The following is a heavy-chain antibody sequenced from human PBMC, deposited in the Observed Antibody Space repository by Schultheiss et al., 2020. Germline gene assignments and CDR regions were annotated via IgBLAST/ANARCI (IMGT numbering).Heavy chain of an antibody. J-gene: IGHJ3*02. V-gene: IGHV4-39*01. CDR2: IYHSGST. Sequence: SETLSLTCTVSGGSISSSSYYWGWIRQPPGKGLEWIGEIYHSGSTNYNPSLKSRVTISVDTSKNQFSLKLSSVTAADTAVCYCARSIVVVMHDGAFDIWGQGTMVTVSS. D-gene: IGHD3-22*01. CDR3: ARSIVVVMHDGAFDI. CDR1: GGSISSSSYY.